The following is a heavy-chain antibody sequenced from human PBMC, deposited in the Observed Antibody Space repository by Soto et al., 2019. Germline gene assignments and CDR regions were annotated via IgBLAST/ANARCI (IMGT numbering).Heavy chain of an antibody. D-gene: IGHD2-2*01. CDR3: AKDRAKIVPAGFDY. CDR1: GFTFSSYG. V-gene: IGHV3-30*18. CDR2: ISYDGSNK. J-gene: IGHJ4*02. Sequence: QVQLVESGGGVVQPGRSLRLYCAASGFTFSSYGMHWVRQAPGKGLEWVAVISYDGSNKYYADSVKGRFTISRDNSKNTLYLQMNSLRAEDTAVYYCAKDRAKIVPAGFDYWGQGTLVTVSS.